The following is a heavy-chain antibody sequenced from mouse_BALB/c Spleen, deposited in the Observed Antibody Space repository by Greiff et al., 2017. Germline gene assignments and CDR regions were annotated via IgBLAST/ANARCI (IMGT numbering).Heavy chain of an antibody. Sequence: VQLQQSGAELMKPGASVKISCKATGYTFSSYWIEWVKQRPGHGLEWIGEILPGSGSTNYNEKFKGKATFTADTSSNTAYMQLSSLTSEDSAVYYCAREVRRYYAMDYWGQGTSVTVSS. J-gene: IGHJ4*01. CDR1: GYTFSSYW. CDR2: ILPGSGST. D-gene: IGHD2-14*01. V-gene: IGHV1-9*01. CDR3: AREVRRYYAMDY.